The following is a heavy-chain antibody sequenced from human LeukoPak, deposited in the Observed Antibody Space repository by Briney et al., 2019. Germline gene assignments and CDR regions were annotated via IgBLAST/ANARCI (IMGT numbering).Heavy chain of an antibody. J-gene: IGHJ4*02. CDR1: GFTFTTHW. CDR3: ARDNYEVPFDY. CDR2: IKQDGGDK. V-gene: IGHV3-7*01. D-gene: IGHD1-7*01. Sequence: GGSLRLSCAASGFTFTTHWMSWVRQAPGKGLEWVANIKQDGGDKYYVESVKGRFTISRDNAKNSLYLQMNSLRAEDTAVYYCARDNYEVPFDYWGQGTLVTVSS.